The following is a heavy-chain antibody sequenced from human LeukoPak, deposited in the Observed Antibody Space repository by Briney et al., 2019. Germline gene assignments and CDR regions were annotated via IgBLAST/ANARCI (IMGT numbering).Heavy chain of an antibody. CDR2: IYTSGST. J-gene: IGHJ4*02. CDR3: ASASYYYDSSGYYYEY. D-gene: IGHD3-22*01. Sequence: SETLSLTCTVSGGSISSYYWSWIRQPAGKGLEWIGRIYTSGSTNYNPSLKSRVTISVDTSKNQFSLKLSSVTAADTAVYYCASASYYYDSSGYYYEYWGQGTLVTVSS. CDR1: GGSISSYY. V-gene: IGHV4-4*07.